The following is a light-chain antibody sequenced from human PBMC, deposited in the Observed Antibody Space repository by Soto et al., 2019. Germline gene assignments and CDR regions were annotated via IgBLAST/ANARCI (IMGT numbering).Light chain of an antibody. Sequence: EIVMTQSPATLSVSPGGRATLSCRASQSISDTLAWYQQKPGQAPRLLIYSASRGATGFPARFSGSGSGTDFTLTISSLQSEDFAVYYCQQYYSYPLTFGGGTKVEIK. CDR2: SAS. V-gene: IGKV3-15*01. CDR1: QSISDT. CDR3: QQYYSYPLT. J-gene: IGKJ4*01.